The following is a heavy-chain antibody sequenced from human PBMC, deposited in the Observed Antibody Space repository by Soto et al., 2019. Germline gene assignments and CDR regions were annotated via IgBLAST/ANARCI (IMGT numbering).Heavy chain of an antibody. CDR2: ISWNSGSI. D-gene: IGHD2-2*02. J-gene: IGHJ6*03. CDR3: AKAGCSSTSCYIYYYDMDV. V-gene: IGHV3-9*01. CDR1: GFTFDDYA. Sequence: EVQLVESGGGLVQPGRSLRLSCAASGFTFDDYAMHWVRQAPGKGLEWVSGISWNSGSIGYADSVKGRFTISRDNAKNSLYLHMNSLRAEDTALYYCAKAGCSSTSCYIYYYDMDVWGKGTKVTVSS.